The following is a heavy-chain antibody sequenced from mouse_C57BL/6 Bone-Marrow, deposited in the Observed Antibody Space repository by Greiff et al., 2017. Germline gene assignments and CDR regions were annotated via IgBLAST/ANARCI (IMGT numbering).Heavy chain of an antibody. Sequence: QVQLQQSGPELVKPGASVKISCKASGYAFSSSWMNWVKQRPGKGLEWIGRIYPGDGDTNYNGKFKGKATLTADKSSSTAYMQLSSLTSEDSAVYFCARGGWLLPAWCAYWGQGTLVTVSA. V-gene: IGHV1-82*01. D-gene: IGHD2-3*01. CDR1: GYAFSSSW. CDR2: IYPGDGDT. J-gene: IGHJ3*01. CDR3: ARGGWLLPAWCAY.